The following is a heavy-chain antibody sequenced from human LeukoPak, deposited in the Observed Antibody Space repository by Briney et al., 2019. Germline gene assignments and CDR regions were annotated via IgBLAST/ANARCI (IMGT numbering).Heavy chain of an antibody. J-gene: IGHJ1*01. V-gene: IGHV3-23*01. CDR1: GFTFSSYA. Sequence: GGSLRLSCAASGFTFSSYAMSWVRQAPGKGLEWVSAISGSGGSTYDANSVKGRFTISRDNSKNTLYLQMNSLRAEDTAVYYCAKDPAPAGTEGGGGYFQHWGQGTLVTVSS. CDR2: ISGSGGST. CDR3: AKDPAPAGTEGGGGYFQH. D-gene: IGHD1-1*01.